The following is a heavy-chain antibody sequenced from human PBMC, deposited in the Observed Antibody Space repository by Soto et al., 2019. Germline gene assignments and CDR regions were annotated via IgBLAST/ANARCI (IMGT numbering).Heavy chain of an antibody. CDR2: IYSGGST. J-gene: IGHJ4*02. Sequence: PGGSLRLSCAASGFTVSSNYMSWVRQAPGKGLEWVSVIYSGGSTYYADSVKGRFTISRDNSKNTLYLQMNSLRAEDTAVYYCARYIAVAGTENYFDCWGQGTLVTVSS. CDR3: ARYIAVAGTENYFDC. D-gene: IGHD6-19*01. V-gene: IGHV3-53*01. CDR1: GFTVSSNY.